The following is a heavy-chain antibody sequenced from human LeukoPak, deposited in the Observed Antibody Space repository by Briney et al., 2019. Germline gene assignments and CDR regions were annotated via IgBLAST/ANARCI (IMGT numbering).Heavy chain of an antibody. J-gene: IGHJ4*02. V-gene: IGHV1-69*04. Sequence: SVKVSCEASGGTFSSYAISWVRQAPGQGLEWMGRIIPILGIANYAQKFQGRVTITADKSTSTAYMELSSLRSEDTAVYYCARDSSGYYLDYWGQGTLVTVSS. CDR1: GGTFSSYA. CDR3: ARDSSGYYLDY. D-gene: IGHD3-22*01. CDR2: IIPILGIA.